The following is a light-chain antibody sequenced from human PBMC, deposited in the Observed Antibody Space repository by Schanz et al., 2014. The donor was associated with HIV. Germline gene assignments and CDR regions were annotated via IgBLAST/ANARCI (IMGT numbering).Light chain of an antibody. CDR3: VRYNDVASA. Sequence: DIQMTQSPSTLSASVGDRITITCRASQSISEWLAWYQQKPGQAPNLLISEASTLESGVPSRFSGTGSGTEFTRTISSLRPDEFAADGGVRYNDVASAFGRGAGRESK. CDR2: EAS. V-gene: IGKV1-5*03. J-gene: IGKJ2*01. CDR1: QSISEW.